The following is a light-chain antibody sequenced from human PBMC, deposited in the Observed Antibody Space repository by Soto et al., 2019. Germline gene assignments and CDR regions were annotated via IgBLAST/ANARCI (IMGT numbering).Light chain of an antibody. CDR2: GAS. CDR1: QSVSSNY. V-gene: IGKV3-20*01. J-gene: IGKJ5*01. CDR3: QQYGTSPIT. Sequence: EIVLTQSPGTLSLSPGERATLSCRASQSVSSNYLAWYQQKPGQAPRLLIYGASSKPTGIPDRFSGSGSGTDFTLTISRLEPEDFAVYYCQQYGTSPITFGQGTRLEIK.